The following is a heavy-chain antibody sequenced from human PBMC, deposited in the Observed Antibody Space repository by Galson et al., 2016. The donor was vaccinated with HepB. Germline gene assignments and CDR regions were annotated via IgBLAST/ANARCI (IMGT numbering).Heavy chain of an antibody. CDR1: GFTFSTYS. D-gene: IGHD3-22*01. Sequence: SLRLSCAASGFTFSTYSMNWVRQAPGEGLEWVSSISSSSSYIYYADSVKGRFTISRDNAKNSLYLQINSLRAEDTAVYYCARALYYDTSTYYYRGSDYSNYYGLDVWGQGTTVTVSS. CDR2: ISSSSSYI. J-gene: IGHJ6*02. CDR3: ARALYYDTSTYYYRGSDYSNYYGLDV. V-gene: IGHV3-21*01.